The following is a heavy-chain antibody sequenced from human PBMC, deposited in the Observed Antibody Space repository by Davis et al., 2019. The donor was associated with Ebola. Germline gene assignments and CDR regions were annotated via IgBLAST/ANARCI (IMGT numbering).Heavy chain of an antibody. V-gene: IGHV1-8*01. CDR2: MNPNSGNT. D-gene: IGHD2-15*01. J-gene: IGHJ4*02. Sequence: AASVKVSCKASGYTFTSYDINWVRQATGQGLEWMGWMNPNSGNTGYAQKFQGRVTMTRNTSISTAYMELSSLRSEDTAVYYCARVPDIVVVVAATRGTWRYFDYWGQGTLVTVSS. CDR3: ARVPDIVVVVAATRGTWRYFDY. CDR1: GYTFTSYD.